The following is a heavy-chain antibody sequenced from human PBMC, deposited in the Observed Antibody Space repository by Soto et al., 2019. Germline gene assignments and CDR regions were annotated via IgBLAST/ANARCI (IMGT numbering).Heavy chain of an antibody. CDR2: IYYSGST. D-gene: IGHD2-8*01. CDR1: GGSISSYY. Sequence: PSETLSLTCTVSGGSISSYYWSWIRQPPGKGLEWIGYIYYSGSTNYNPSLKSRVTISVDTSKNQFSLMLSSVTAADTALYYCARLSLNKADCTNGVCYVPTDDAFGIWGQGTMVTVS. V-gene: IGHV4-59*08. J-gene: IGHJ3*02. CDR3: ARLSLNKADCTNGVCYVPTDDAFGI.